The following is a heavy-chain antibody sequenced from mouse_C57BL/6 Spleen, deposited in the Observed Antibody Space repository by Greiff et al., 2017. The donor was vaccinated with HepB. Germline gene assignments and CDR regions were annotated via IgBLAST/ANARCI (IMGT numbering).Heavy chain of an antibody. CDR1: GFTFSSYG. CDR2: ISSGGSYT. CDR3: ARELGHFDY. V-gene: IGHV5-6*01. J-gene: IGHJ2*01. Sequence: EVKVVESGGDLVKPGGSLKLSCAASGFTFSSYGMSWVRQTPDKRLEWVATISSGGSYTYYPDSVKGRFTISRDNAKNTLYLQMSSLKSEDTAMYYCARELGHFDYWGQGTTLTVSS. D-gene: IGHD4-1*01.